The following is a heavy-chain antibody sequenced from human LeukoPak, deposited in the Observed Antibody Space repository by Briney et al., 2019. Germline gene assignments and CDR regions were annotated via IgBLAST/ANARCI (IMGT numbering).Heavy chain of an antibody. D-gene: IGHD6-13*01. CDR2: INHSGST. CDR3: ATLMYSSSWKWFDP. V-gene: IGHV4-34*01. CDR1: GGSFSGYY. J-gene: IGHJ5*02. Sequence: SETLSLTCAVYGGSFSGYYWSWIRQPPGKGLEWIGEINHSGSTNYNPSLKSRVTISVDTSKDQFSLKLSSVTAADTAVYYCATLMYSSSWKWFDPWGQGTLVTVSS.